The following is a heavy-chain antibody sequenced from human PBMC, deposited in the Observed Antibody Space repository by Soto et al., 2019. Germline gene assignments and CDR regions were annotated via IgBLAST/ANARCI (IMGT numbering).Heavy chain of an antibody. J-gene: IGHJ3*02. CDR1: GFNFSGSA. D-gene: IGHD1-1*01. CDR3: TRHQANFEDDI. Sequence: GLSLRLSCAASGFNFSGSAMHWVRQASGKGLEWVGRIRSKANSYATAYAASVKGRFTISRDDSKNTVYLQMNSLKTVVTAVYYCTRHQANFEDDIWGQGTMVTVSS. V-gene: IGHV3-73*01. CDR2: IRSKANSYAT.